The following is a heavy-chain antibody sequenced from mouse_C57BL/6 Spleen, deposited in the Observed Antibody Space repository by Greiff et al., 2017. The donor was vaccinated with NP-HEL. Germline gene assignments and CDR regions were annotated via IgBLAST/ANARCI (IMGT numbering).Heavy chain of an antibody. V-gene: IGHV1-50*01. CDR3: ARLFYDGYYGPLYFDV. Sequence: VKLQQPGAELVKPGASVKLSCKASGYTFTSYWMQWVKQRPGQGLEWIGEIDPSDSYTNYNQKFKGKATLTVDTSSSTAYMQLSSLTSEDSAVYYCARLFYDGYYGPLYFDVWGTGTTVTVSS. D-gene: IGHD2-3*01. J-gene: IGHJ1*03. CDR1: GYTFTSYW. CDR2: IDPSDSYT.